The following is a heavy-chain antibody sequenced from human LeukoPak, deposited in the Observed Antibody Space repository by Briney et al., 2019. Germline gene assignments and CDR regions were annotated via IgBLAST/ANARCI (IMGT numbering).Heavy chain of an antibody. CDR1: GGSISSSSYY. D-gene: IGHD2-8*01. Sequence: PSETLSLTCTVSGGSISSSSYYWGWIRQPPGKGLEWVGSIYHSGSTYYNPSLKSRVTISVDTSKNQFSLKLSSVTAADMAVYYCTRHQWWLAPRNFDYWGQGTLVTVSS. CDR2: IYHSGST. V-gene: IGHV4-39*01. CDR3: TRHQWWLAPRNFDY. J-gene: IGHJ4*02.